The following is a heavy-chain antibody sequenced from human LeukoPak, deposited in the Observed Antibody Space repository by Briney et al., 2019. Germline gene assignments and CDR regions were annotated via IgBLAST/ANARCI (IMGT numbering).Heavy chain of an antibody. V-gene: IGHV3-33*01. CDR2: IWYDGSNK. CDR1: GFTFSSYG. CDR3: AREMSVRGWLQTALFDH. Sequence: GRCLRLSCAASGFTFSSYGMHWVRQAPGKGLEWVAVIWYDGSNKYYADSVKGRFTISRDNSKNTLYLQMNSLRAEDTAVYHCAREMSVRGWLQTALFDHWGQGTLVTVSS. D-gene: IGHD5-24*01. J-gene: IGHJ4*02.